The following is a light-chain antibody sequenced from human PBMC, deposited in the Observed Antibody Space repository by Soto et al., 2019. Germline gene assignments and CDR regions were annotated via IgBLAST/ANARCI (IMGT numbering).Light chain of an antibody. J-gene: IGLJ1*01. CDR2: TNY. CDR1: SSNIGSNH. CDR3: AAWYDSLSGYV. Sequence: QSVLTQPPSASGTPGQSVTISCAGSSSNIGSNHAYWYQQLPRAAPKLLIYTNYQRPSGVPYRFSGSKSGTSASLAIIGLRSEDEADDYCAAWYDSLSGYVFGTGTKLTVL. V-gene: IGLV1-47*02.